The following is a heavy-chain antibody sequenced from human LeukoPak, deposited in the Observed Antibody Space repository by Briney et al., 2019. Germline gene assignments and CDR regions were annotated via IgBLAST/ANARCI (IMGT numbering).Heavy chain of an antibody. J-gene: IGHJ5*02. CDR1: GGSISSSSYY. CDR3: ARGSGSGYYRWFDP. V-gene: IGHV4-39*07. Sequence: PSETLSLTCTVSGGSISSSSYYWGWIRQPPGKGLEWIGEINHSGSTNYNPSLKSRVTISVDTSKNQFSLKLSSVTAADTAVYYCARGSGSGYYRWFDPWGQGTLVTVSS. CDR2: INHSGST. D-gene: IGHD3-3*01.